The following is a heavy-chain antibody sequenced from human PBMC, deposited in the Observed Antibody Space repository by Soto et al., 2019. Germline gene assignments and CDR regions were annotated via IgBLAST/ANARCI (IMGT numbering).Heavy chain of an antibody. CDR2: IKSKTDGGTT. Sequence: GSLRLSCAASGFTFSNAWMSWVRQAPGKGLEWVGRIKSKTDGGTTDYAAPVKGRFTISRDDSKNTLYLQMNSLKTEDTAVYYCTTPVGANYYYYGMDVWGQGTTVTVSS. J-gene: IGHJ6*02. CDR3: TTPVGANYYYYGMDV. CDR1: GFTFSNAW. D-gene: IGHD1-26*01. V-gene: IGHV3-15*01.